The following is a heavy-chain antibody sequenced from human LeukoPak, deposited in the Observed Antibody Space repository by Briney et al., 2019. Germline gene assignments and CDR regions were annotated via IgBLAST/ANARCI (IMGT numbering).Heavy chain of an antibody. CDR1: GFTFSSYS. Sequence: GGSLRLSCAASGFTFSSYSMNWVRQAPGKGLEWVAFIRYDGSCKYYADSVKGRFTVSRDNSKNTLYLQMKSLRAEDTAVYYCAKGGGYEAQYYYYYLDVWGKGTTVTISS. D-gene: IGHD5-12*01. CDR2: IRYDGSCK. V-gene: IGHV3-30*02. J-gene: IGHJ6*03. CDR3: AKGGGYEAQYYYYYLDV.